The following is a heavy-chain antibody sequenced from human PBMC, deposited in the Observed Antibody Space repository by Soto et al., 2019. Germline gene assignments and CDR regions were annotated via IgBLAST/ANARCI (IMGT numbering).Heavy chain of an antibody. V-gene: IGHV1-69*06. D-gene: IGHD4-4*01. Sequence: GASVKVSCKASGGTFSSYAISWVRQAPGQGLEWMGGIIPIFGTANYAQKFQGRVTITADKSTSTAYMELSSLRSEDTAVYYCARDRVYSSLFDYWGQGTLVTVS. CDR3: ARDRVYSSLFDY. CDR1: GGTFSSYA. CDR2: IIPIFGTA. J-gene: IGHJ4*02.